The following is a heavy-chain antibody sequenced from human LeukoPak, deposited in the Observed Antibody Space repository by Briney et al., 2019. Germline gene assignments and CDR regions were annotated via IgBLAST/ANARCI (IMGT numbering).Heavy chain of an antibody. D-gene: IGHD2-2*01. CDR2: IIPIFGTA. CDR1: GGTFSSYA. J-gene: IGHJ4*02. CDR3: ARGPSCSSTSCYGFYYFDY. Sequence: ASVKVSCRASGGTFSSYAISWVRQAPGQGLEWMGGIIPIFGTANYAQKFQGRVTITTDESTSTAYMEQSSLRSEDTAVYYCARGPSCSSTSCYGFYYFDYWGQGTLVTVSS. V-gene: IGHV1-69*05.